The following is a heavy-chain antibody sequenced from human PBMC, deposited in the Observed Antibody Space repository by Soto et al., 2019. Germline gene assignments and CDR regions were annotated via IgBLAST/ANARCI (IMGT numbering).Heavy chain of an antibody. D-gene: IGHD3-10*01. CDR2: IYYSGST. CDR3: ASLLWSRSNWFDS. CDR1: GGSISSYY. Sequence: SETLSLTCTVSGGSISSYYWSWIRQPPGKGLEWIGYIYYSGSTNYNPSLKSRVTISVDTSKNQFSLKLSSVTAADTAVYYCASLLWSRSNWFDSWGQGTLVTVSS. J-gene: IGHJ5*01. V-gene: IGHV4-59*08.